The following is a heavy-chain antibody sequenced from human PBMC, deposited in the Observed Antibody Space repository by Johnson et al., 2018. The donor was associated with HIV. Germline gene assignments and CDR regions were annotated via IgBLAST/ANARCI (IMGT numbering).Heavy chain of an antibody. CDR3: AKERHLFRAFDI. J-gene: IGHJ3*02. CDR1: GFTFSSYG. V-gene: IGHV3-30*19. CDR2: ISYDGSNK. Sequence: QVQLVESGGGVVQPGGSLRLSCAASGFTFSSYGMHWVRQAPGKGLEWVAVISYDGSNKYYADSVKGRFTISRDNSKDMLYLQMNSLRAEDTAVYYCAKERHLFRAFDIWGQGTMVTVSS.